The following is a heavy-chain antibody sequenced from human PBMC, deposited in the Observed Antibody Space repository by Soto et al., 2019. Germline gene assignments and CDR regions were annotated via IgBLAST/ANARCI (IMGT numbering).Heavy chain of an antibody. V-gene: IGHV1-8*01. CDR2: MNPNSGNT. CDR3: ARGLGYCTNGVCAKTHDAFDI. D-gene: IGHD2-8*01. CDR1: GYTFTSYD. J-gene: IGHJ3*02. Sequence: ASVKVSCKASGYTFTSYDINWVRQATGQGLEWMGWMNPNSGNTGYAQKFQGRVTMTRNTSISTAYMELSSLRSEDTAVYYCARGLGYCTNGVCAKTHDAFDIWGQGTMVTVSS.